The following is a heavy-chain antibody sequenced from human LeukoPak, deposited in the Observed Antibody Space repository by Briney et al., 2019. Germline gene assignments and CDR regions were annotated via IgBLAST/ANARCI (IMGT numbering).Heavy chain of an antibody. CDR3: AKAFNSSWHN. CDR2: INQDGSEK. V-gene: IGHV3-7*01. J-gene: IGHJ4*02. Sequence: GGSLRLSCAASGFTFSSYWMSWVRQAPGKGLEWVANINQDGSEKYYVDSVKGRFTISRDNARNSLYLQMNSLRAEDTAVYYCAKAFNSSWHNWGQGTLVTVCS. D-gene: IGHD6-13*01. CDR1: GFTFSSYW.